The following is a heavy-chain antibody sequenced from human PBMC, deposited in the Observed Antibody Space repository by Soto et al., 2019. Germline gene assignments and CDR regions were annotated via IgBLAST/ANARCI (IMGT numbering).Heavy chain of an antibody. D-gene: IGHD5-12*01. Sequence: GGYLRLSCATSGFTFDDYTMHWVGQISGKGLEWVSGINWHSETVGYADSVKGRFAISRDSAKNSLYLQMTTLRPEDTALYFFASDHDLGGYELRHMYGLYVWDQGTTVTVSS. V-gene: IGHV3-9*01. J-gene: IGHJ6*02. CDR2: INWHSETV. CDR1: GFTFDDYT. CDR3: ASDHDLGGYELRHMYGLYV.